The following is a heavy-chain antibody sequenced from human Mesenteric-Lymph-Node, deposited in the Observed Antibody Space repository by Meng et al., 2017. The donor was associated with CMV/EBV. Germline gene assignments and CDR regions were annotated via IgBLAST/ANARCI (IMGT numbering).Heavy chain of an antibody. CDR1: GGPVSGGSYY. CDR3: AREKVVDILATTSYSFDY. D-gene: IGHD5-12*01. CDR2: IYYSGCP. V-gene: IGHV4-61*01. J-gene: IGHJ4*02. Sequence: LPCTVSGGPVSGGSYYWSWIRQPPGKGLEWIWYIYYSGCPNCNPSLKSRVTISVDMSKNQFSLKLSSMTAADTAVYYCAREKVVDILATTSYSFDYWGQGTLVTVSS.